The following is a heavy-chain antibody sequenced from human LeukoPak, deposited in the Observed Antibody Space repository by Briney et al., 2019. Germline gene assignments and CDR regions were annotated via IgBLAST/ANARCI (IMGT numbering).Heavy chain of an antibody. CDR1: GVTFSSYG. V-gene: IGHV3-30*02. D-gene: IGHD6-19*01. J-gene: IGHJ4*02. CDR2: IRYDGSNE. Sequence: GGSLRLSCVASGVTFSSYGMHWVRQAPGKGLEWVAFIRYDGSNEYYIDSVKGRFTLSRDNSKNTLYLQMGSLRAEDMAVYYCARDYSSGWYGYFDYWGQGTLVTVSS. CDR3: ARDYSSGWYGYFDY.